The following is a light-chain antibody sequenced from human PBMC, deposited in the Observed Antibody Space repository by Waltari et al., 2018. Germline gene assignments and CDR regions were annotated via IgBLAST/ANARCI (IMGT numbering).Light chain of an antibody. CDR1: NSNIGAGYD. CDR3: QSYDSSLRGSV. J-gene: IGLJ3*02. Sequence: QSVLTQPPSVSGAPGQRVTISCTGSNSNIGAGYDVYWYQHLPGTAPKLLIYINTNRPSGVPDRFSGSKSDTSASLAITGLRAEDEADYYCQSYDSSLRGSVFGGGTKLTVL. V-gene: IGLV1-40*01. CDR2: INT.